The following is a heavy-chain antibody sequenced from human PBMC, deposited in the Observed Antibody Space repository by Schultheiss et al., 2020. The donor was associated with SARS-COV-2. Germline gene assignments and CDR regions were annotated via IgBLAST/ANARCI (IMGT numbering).Heavy chain of an antibody. Sequence: SQTLSLTCTVSDDSISSTTFYWGWIRQPPGKGLEWIGSIYFSGSTSYNPSLQSRVTISVDTSKNQFSLRLDSVTAADTAVYFCARYKGELLWFGESPNYHYYGMDVWGQGTTVTVSS. CDR3: ARYKGELLWFGESPNYHYYGMDV. V-gene: IGHV4-39*01. CDR2: IYFSGST. CDR1: DDSISSTTFY. D-gene: IGHD3-10*01. J-gene: IGHJ6*02.